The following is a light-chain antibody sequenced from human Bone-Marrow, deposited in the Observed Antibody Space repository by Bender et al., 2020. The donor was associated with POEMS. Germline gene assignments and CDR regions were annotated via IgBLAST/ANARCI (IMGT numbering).Light chain of an antibody. J-gene: IGLJ3*02. V-gene: IGLV2-23*02. CDR3: CSYAGSGTLV. CDR2: DVS. Sequence: QSALTQPPSASGSPGQSVIISCTGTNSDVGGYKSVSWFQQHPGKAPKLMIYDVSNRRSGVSNRFSGSKSGNTASLTISGLQAEDEADYYCCSYAGSGTLVFGGGTKVTVL. CDR1: NSDVGGYKS.